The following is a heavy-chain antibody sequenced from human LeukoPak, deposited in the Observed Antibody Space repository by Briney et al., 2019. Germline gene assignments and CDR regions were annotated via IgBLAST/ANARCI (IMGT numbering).Heavy chain of an antibody. V-gene: IGHV3-74*01. J-gene: IGHJ4*02. CDR3: ARGFWTGVEY. CDR2: IKSDGSDT. D-gene: IGHD3/OR15-3a*01. Sequence: GGSLRLSCAASGFPFSSNWMHWVRQAPGEGLVWVSRIKSDGSDTSYADSVKGRFTISRDNAKNTLYLQMNSLRAEDTAVYYCARGFWTGVEYWGQGALVTVSS. CDR1: GFPFSSNW.